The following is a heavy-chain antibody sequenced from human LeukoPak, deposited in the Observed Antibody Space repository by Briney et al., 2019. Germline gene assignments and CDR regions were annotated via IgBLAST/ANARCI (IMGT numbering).Heavy chain of an antibody. CDR1: GGSISSSSYY. CDR3: ARASSGWGFY. J-gene: IGHJ4*02. D-gene: IGHD6-19*01. Sequence: HSETLSLTCTVSGGSISSSSYYWGWIRQPPGKGLEWIGSIYYSGSTYYNPSLKSRVTISVDTSKNQSSLKLSSVSAADTAVYYCARASSGWGFYWGQGTLVTVSS. V-gene: IGHV4-39*07. CDR2: IYYSGST.